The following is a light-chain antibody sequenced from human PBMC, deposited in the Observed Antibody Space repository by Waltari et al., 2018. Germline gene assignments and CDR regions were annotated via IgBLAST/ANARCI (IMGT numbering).Light chain of an antibody. Sequence: EIVLTQSPATLSLSPGIRVTLSCRASQSVSTYFAWYQQKPGLAPRLLIYDASNRATGIPARFSGSGSGTDFTLTISSLEPEDFAVYYCQQRSNWPLTFGGGTKVELK. J-gene: IGKJ4*01. CDR3: QQRSNWPLT. CDR2: DAS. CDR1: QSVSTY. V-gene: IGKV3-11*01.